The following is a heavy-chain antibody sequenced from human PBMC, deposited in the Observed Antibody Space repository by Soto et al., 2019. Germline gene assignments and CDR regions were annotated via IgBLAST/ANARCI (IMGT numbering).Heavy chain of an antibody. D-gene: IGHD3-22*01. J-gene: IGHJ4*02. CDR3: ARDRPEYYCDSSGYYPF. V-gene: IGHV3-66*01. CDR1: GFTVSSNY. CDR2: IYSGGST. Sequence: EVQLVESGGGLVQPGGSLRLSCAASGFTVSSNYMSWVRQAPGKGLEWVSVIYSGGSTYYADSVKGRFTISRDNSKNTLYLQMNSLRAEDTAVYYCARDRPEYYCDSSGYYPFWGQGTLVTVSS.